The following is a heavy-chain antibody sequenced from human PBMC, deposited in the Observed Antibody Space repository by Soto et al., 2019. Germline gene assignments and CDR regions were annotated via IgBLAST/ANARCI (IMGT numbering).Heavy chain of an antibody. CDR2: IWYDGSNK. D-gene: IGHD6-13*01. CDR1: GFTFSTYG. Sequence: QVQLVESGGGVVQPGRSLRLSCAASGFTFSTYGMHWVRQAPGKGLEWVAVIWYDGSNKYYADSVKGRFTISRDNSKNTLYVQMNSLRVEDTAVYYCARSSAAGRGDFDYWRQGTLVSVSS. CDR3: ARSSAAGRGDFDY. V-gene: IGHV3-33*01. J-gene: IGHJ4*02.